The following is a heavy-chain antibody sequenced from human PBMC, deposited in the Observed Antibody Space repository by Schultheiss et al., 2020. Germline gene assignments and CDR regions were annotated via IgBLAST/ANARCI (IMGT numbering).Heavy chain of an antibody. CDR2: ISSSGSTI. CDR3: ARVDTAMAYDY. Sequence: GGSLRLSCAASGFTFSSYWMSWVRQAPGKGLEWVSYISSSGSTIYYADSVKGRFTISRDNAKNSLYLQMNSLRAEDTAVYYCARVDTAMAYDYWGQGTLVTVSS. D-gene: IGHD5-18*01. CDR1: GFTFSSYW. V-gene: IGHV3-48*04. J-gene: IGHJ4*02.